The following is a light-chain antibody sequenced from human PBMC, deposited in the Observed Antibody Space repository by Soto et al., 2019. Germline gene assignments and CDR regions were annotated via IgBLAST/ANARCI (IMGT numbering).Light chain of an antibody. J-gene: IGLJ1*01. CDR3: STTTTTSTYG. CDR1: SSDVGGYDY. Sequence: SGLSLPVSGSGFLGQTVTISCTGNSSDVGGYDYVSWYQQHPGKAPKFMIYGVTNRPSGVSHRFSGSKSGNTASLTISGLQAEDEADYYCSTTTTTSTYGFRPGTKVTVL. V-gene: IGLV2-14*01. CDR2: GVT.